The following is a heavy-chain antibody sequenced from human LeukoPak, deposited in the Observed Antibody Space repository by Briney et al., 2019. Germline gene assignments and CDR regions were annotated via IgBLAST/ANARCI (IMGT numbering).Heavy chain of an antibody. CDR3: AKTRSGVIDAFDI. CDR1: GFTFSTYA. Sequence: GGSLRLSCAASGFTFSTYAMNWVRQAPGKGLEWVSLITGSGGITYYADSVEGRFTISRDNSKNTLFLQMNSLRAEDTAVYYCAKTRSGVIDAFDIWGQGTMVTVSS. D-gene: IGHD1-26*01. CDR2: ITGSGGIT. J-gene: IGHJ3*02. V-gene: IGHV3-23*01.